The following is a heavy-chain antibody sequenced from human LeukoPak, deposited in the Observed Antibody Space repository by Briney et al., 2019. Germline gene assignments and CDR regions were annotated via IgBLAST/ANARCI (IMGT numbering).Heavy chain of an antibody. D-gene: IGHD2-15*01. Sequence: SETLSLTCTVSGGSISSSSFHWGWIRQPPGKGLDWIGSMHYSGTTYYNPSPKSRVTISVDTSKNQFSLKLTSVTAADTAVYYCARHGWCSGGSCYLGAFGYWGQGTLAPVSS. CDR1: GGSISSSSFH. J-gene: IGHJ4*02. V-gene: IGHV4-39*01. CDR3: ARHGWCSGGSCYLGAFGY. CDR2: MHYSGTT.